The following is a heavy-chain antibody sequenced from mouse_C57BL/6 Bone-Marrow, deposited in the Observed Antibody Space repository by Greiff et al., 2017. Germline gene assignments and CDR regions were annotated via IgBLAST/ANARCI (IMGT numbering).Heavy chain of an antibody. J-gene: IGHJ3*01. Sequence: QVQLKQSGAELMKPGASVKFSCKASGYTFTGYWIEWVKQRPGHGLEWIGEILPGSGSTNYNEKFKGKATFTAETSSNTAYMQLSGLTAEDSAIYYSAGADSDYDPAWFAYWGQGTLVTVSA. D-gene: IGHD2-4*01. CDR2: ILPGSGST. CDR1: GYTFTGYW. CDR3: AGADSDYDPAWFAY. V-gene: IGHV1-9*01.